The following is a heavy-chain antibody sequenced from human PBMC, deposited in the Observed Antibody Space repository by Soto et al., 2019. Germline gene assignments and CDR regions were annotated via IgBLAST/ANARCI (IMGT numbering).Heavy chain of an antibody. D-gene: IGHD3-10*01. Sequence: QVQLVQSGPEVKKPGASVTVSCKTSGYTFTDHGIDWVRPATGQGLEWVGWVSSYNGNTNYAYNLKDRVIMTTDASTSTAYRELRGLRSDDTAVYYCAREVEGSYSPADFWGQGTPVTVSS. CDR1: GYTFTDHG. CDR2: VSSYNGNT. V-gene: IGHV1-18*01. J-gene: IGHJ4*02. CDR3: AREVEGSYSPADF.